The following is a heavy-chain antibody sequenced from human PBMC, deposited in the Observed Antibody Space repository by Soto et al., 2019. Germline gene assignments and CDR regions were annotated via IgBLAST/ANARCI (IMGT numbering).Heavy chain of an antibody. J-gene: IGHJ6*02. Sequence: EVQLLESGGGLVQPGGSLRLSCAASGFTFSSYAMSWVRQAPGKGLEWVSAISGSGGSTYYADSVKGRFTISRDNSKNTLYLQMNSLRAEDTAVYYCAKGMLVYDFWSGQGYYYGMDVWGQGTTVTVSS. V-gene: IGHV3-23*01. CDR2: ISGSGGST. CDR3: AKGMLVYDFWSGQGYYYGMDV. D-gene: IGHD3-3*01. CDR1: GFTFSSYA.